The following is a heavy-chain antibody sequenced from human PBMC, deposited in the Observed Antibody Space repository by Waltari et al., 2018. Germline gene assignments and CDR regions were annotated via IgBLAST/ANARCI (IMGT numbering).Heavy chain of an antibody. V-gene: IGHV3-30*04. Sequence: QVQLMESGGGVVQPGRSLRLSCAASGFTFRSYAMHWVRQAPGKGLEWVAVISSDGNTKKYADSLKGRFTISRDNSKNTLYPQMDSLRPEDTALYYCASLRISIFGVVYYFDSWGQGALVTVSS. CDR3: ASLRISIFGVVYYFDS. CDR1: GFTFRSYA. CDR2: ISSDGNTK. J-gene: IGHJ4*02. D-gene: IGHD3-3*01.